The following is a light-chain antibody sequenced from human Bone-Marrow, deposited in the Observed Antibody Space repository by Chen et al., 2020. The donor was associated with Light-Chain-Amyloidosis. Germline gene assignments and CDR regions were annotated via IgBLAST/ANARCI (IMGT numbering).Light chain of an antibody. J-gene: IGLJ3*02. CDR2: EDD. CDR3: QSYQGSSQGV. V-gene: IGLV6-57*01. CDR1: SGSIATNY. Sequence: NFMLTQPHSVSESPGQTVIISCTRSSGSIATNYVQWYQQRPGSSPTTVIYEDDQRPSGVPGRFSGSIARSSTTASLTISGLKTEDDADYYCQSYQGSSQGVFGGGTKLTVL.